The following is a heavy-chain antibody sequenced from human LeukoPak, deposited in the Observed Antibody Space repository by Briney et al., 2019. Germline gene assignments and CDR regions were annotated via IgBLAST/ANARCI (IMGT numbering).Heavy chain of an antibody. J-gene: IGHJ4*02. CDR3: ARDSWLRRDFDY. CDR2: IYYSGNT. Sequence: SETLSLTCTVSGVSITSSSYNWGWIRQPPGKGLEWIGSIYYSGNTFYNPSLKSRVTISVDTSKNQFSLKLSSVTAADTAVYYCARDSWLRRDFDYWGQGTLVTVSS. V-gene: IGHV4-39*07. D-gene: IGHD5-12*01. CDR1: GVSITSSSYN.